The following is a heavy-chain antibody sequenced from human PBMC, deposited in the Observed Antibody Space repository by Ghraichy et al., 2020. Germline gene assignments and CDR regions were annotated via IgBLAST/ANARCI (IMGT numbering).Heavy chain of an antibody. CDR1: GGSISSSSYY. J-gene: IGHJ6*02. CDR3: ARHVGEQQVVLYYYYYGMDV. D-gene: IGHD3-16*01. Sequence: SETLSLTCTVSGGSISSSSYYWGWIRQPPGKGLEWIGSIYYSGSAYYNPSLKSRVTISVDTSKNQFSLKLSSVTAADTAVYYCARHVGEQQVVLYYYYYGMDVWGQGTTVTVSS. V-gene: IGHV4-39*01. CDR2: IYYSGSA.